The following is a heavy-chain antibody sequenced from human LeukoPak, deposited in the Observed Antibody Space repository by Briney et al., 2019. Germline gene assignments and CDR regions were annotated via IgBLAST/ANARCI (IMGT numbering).Heavy chain of an antibody. CDR1: GGTFSSYA. J-gene: IGHJ4*02. V-gene: IGHV1-69*06. CDR3: ARGYSYGSSSFDY. D-gene: IGHD5-18*01. CDR2: IIPIFGTA. Sequence: ASVKVSCKASGGTFSSYAISWVRQAPGQGLEWMGGIIPIFGTANYAQKFQGRVTITADKSTSTAYMELSSLRSEDTAVHYCARGYSYGSSSFDYWGQGTLVTVSS.